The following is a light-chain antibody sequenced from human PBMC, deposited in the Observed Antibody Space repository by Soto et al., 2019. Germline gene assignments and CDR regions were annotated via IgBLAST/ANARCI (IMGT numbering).Light chain of an antibody. Sequence: IQMTQSPSTLSASVGDRVTITCRASQKISSWVAWYQQKPGKAPKLLIYKASTLESGVPSRFSGSGSGTEFTLTSSSLQPDDFATYYCQQSNSPLTFGQGTKVEIK. J-gene: IGKJ1*01. CDR1: QKISSW. CDR2: KAS. V-gene: IGKV1-5*03. CDR3: QQSNSPLT.